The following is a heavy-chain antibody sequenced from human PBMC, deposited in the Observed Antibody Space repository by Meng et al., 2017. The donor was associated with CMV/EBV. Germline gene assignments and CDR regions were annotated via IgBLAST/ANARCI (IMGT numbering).Heavy chain of an antibody. D-gene: IGHD2-2*01. CDR1: GFTFSSYA. CDR2: ISGSGGST. Sequence: GESLKISCAASGFTFSSYAMSWVRQAPGKGLEWVSAISGSGGSTYYADSVKGRFTISRDNSKNTLYLQMNSLRAEDTAVYYCAKDRGKSPDDNWSSTSCYYYYYGMDVWGQGTTVTVSS. J-gene: IGHJ6*02. CDR3: AKDRGKSPDDNWSSTSCYYYYYGMDV. V-gene: IGHV3-23*01.